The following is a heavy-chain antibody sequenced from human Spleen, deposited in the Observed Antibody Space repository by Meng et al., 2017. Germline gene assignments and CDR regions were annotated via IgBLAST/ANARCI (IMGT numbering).Heavy chain of an antibody. CDR3: AKDRQWLETYYFDY. CDR2: INNDGDNR. Sequence: GESLKISCVASGFTFSSCGMAWVRQAPGKGLEWVSTINNDGDNRHYADSVKGRFIISRDNSKDTFYLQMNSLGAEDTALYYCAKDRQWLETYYFDYWGQGTLVTVSS. D-gene: IGHD6-19*01. J-gene: IGHJ4*02. CDR1: GFTFSSCG. V-gene: IGHV3-23*03.